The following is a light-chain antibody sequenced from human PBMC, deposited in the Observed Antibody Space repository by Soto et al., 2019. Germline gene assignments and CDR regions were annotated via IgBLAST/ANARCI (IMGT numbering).Light chain of an antibody. V-gene: IGKV3-20*01. CDR1: HSVSSTY. CDR2: GTS. J-gene: IGKJ2*01. CDR3: QHYGTAYT. Sequence: IVLTQSPGTLSLFPGETATLSYRASHSVSSTYVAWYQQKLGQAPRLLIYGTSSRATGIPDRFSGSGSGADFTLSISRLEPEDFAVYYCQHYGTAYTFGQGTKLEIK.